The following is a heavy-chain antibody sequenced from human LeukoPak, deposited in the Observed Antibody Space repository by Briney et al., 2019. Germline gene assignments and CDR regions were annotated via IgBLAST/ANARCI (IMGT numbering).Heavy chain of an antibody. CDR1: GYTFTGYY. D-gene: IGHD3-3*01. V-gene: IGHV1-2*02. Sequence: WASVKVSCKASGYTFTGYYMHWVRQAPGQGLEWMGWINPNHGDTNYAQKFQGRVTMTRDTSISTAYMELSRLRSDDTAVYYCARAQFRDIVVVPAAARYYDFWSGYYTCDYWGQGTLVTVSS. CDR3: ARAQFRDIVVVPAAARYYDFWSGYYTCDY. CDR2: INPNHGDT. J-gene: IGHJ4*02.